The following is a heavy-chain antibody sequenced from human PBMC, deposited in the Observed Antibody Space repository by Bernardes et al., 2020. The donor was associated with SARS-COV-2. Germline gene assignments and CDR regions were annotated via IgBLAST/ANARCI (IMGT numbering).Heavy chain of an antibody. CDR1: GGSISSHY. J-gene: IGHJ4*02. D-gene: IGHD6-13*01. Sequence: SETLSLTCTVSGGSISSHYWSWIRQPPGKGLEWIGYIYYSGSTNYNPSLKSRVTISVDTSKNQFSLKLSSVTAADTAVYYCARARGIAATYPEIDNWGKGTLVTVSS. CDR3: ARARGIAATYPEIDN. CDR2: IYYSGST. V-gene: IGHV4-59*11.